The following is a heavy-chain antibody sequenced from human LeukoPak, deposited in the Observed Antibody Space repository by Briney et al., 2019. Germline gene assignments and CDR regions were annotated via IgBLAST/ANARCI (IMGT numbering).Heavy chain of an antibody. CDR1: GYTFTDYY. V-gene: IGHV1-2*02. J-gene: IGHJ3*01. Sequence: WASVKVSCKASGYTFTDYYVHWMRQAPGQGREWMGWINLNSGDTRYAQRFQGRLTVTRDTSISTAYMDLNGLRSDDTAVYYCARDSIEAPGLVFDFWGQGTMVTISS. D-gene: IGHD6-13*01. CDR3: ARDSIEAPGLVFDF. CDR2: INLNSGDT.